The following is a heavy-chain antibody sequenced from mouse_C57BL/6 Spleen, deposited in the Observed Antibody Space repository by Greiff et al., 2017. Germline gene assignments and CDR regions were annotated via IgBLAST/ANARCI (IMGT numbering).Heavy chain of an antibody. CDR1: GYTFTSYW. CDR2: IHPSDSDT. CDR3: AMGKLTGAFAY. Sequence: VQLQQSGAELVKPGASVKVSCKASGYTFTSYWMHWVKQRPGQGLEWIGRIHPSDSDTNYNQKFKGKATLTVDKSSSTAYMQLSSLTSEDSAVYYCAMGKLTGAFAYWGQGTLVTVSA. D-gene: IGHD4-1*01. J-gene: IGHJ3*01. V-gene: IGHV1-74*01.